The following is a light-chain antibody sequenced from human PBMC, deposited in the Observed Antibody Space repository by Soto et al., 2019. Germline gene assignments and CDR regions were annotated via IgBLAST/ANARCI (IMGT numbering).Light chain of an antibody. V-gene: IGKV1-9*01. J-gene: IGKJ1*01. CDR2: AAS. CDR1: QGIGSF. CDR3: QQLNSYPRT. Sequence: IQLTQSPSSLSASVGDRVTITCRASQGIGSFLAWYQQKPGTAPKLLIYAASTLQSGVPSRFSGSGSGTDFTLIISSLQPEDFATYYCQQLNSYPRTFGQWTKVEIK.